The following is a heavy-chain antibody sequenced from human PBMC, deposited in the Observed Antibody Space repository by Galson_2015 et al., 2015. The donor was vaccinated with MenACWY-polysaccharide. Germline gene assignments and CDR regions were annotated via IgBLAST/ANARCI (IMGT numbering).Heavy chain of an antibody. Sequence: SLRLSCAASGFTFSSSSMNWVRQDPGKGLEWVSAISSSGANTYYADSVKGRFTISRDNSRNTLYLQMNSLRAEDTAVYHCVKSGLGDLGTTMVRGVDCWGRGTLATVSA. CDR3: VKSGLGDLGTTMVRGVDC. V-gene: IGHV3-23*01. J-gene: IGHJ4*02. CDR2: ISSSGANT. D-gene: IGHD3-10*01. CDR1: GFTFSSSS.